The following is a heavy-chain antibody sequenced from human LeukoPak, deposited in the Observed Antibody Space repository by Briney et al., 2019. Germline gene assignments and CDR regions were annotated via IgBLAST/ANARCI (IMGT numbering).Heavy chain of an antibody. Sequence: PGGSLRLSCAASGFTFSSYAMSWVRHAPGKGLEWGSAISGSGGSTYYADSVKGRFTISRDNSKNTLYLQMNSLRAEDTAVYYCAKESTRGYSYGYQDAFDIWGQGTMVTVSS. V-gene: IGHV3-23*01. J-gene: IGHJ3*02. CDR2: ISGSGGST. CDR1: GFTFSSYA. D-gene: IGHD5-18*01. CDR3: AKESTRGYSYGYQDAFDI.